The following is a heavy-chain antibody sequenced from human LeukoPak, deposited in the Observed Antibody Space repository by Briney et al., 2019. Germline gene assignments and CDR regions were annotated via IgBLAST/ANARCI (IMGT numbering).Heavy chain of an antibody. V-gene: IGHV1-8*03. CDR1: GYTFTSYD. J-gene: IGHJ3*02. Sequence: ASVKVSCKASGYTFTSYDINWVRQATGQGLEWMGWMNPNSGNTGYAQKFQGRVTITRNTSISTAYMELSSLRSEDTAVYYCARGRTHLWFGEGGNALDIWGQGTMVTVSS. D-gene: IGHD3-10*01. CDR2: MNPNSGNT. CDR3: ARGRTHLWFGEGGNALDI.